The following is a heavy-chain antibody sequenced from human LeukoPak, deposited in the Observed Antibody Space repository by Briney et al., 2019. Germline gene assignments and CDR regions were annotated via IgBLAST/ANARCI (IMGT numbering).Heavy chain of an antibody. D-gene: IGHD6-13*01. V-gene: IGHV3-48*01. CDR2: ISSSSSTI. J-gene: IGHJ4*02. CDR3: ARDPPTRQYTNSFSLDY. Sequence: PGGSLRLSCAASGFTFSSYSMNWVRQAPGKGLEWVSYISSSSSTIYYADSVKGRFTISRDNSKNTLYLQMNSLRAEDTAVYYCARDPPTRQYTNSFSLDYWGQGTLVTVSS. CDR1: GFTFSSYS.